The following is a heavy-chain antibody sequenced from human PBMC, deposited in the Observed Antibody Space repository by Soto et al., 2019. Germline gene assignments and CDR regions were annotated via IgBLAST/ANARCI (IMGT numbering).Heavy chain of an antibody. J-gene: IGHJ3*02. CDR2: IYYSGST. D-gene: IGHD3-3*01. CDR1: GGSISSYY. CDR3: AREYDFWSGYRAFDI. V-gene: IGHV4-59*01. Sequence: ETLSLTCTVSGGSISSYYWSWIRQPPGKGLEWIGYIYYSGSTNYNPSLKSRVTISVDTSKNQFSLKLSSVTAADTAVYYCAREYDFWSGYRAFDIWGQGTMVTVSS.